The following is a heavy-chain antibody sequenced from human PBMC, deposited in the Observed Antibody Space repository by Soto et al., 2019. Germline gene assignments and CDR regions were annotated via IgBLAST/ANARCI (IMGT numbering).Heavy chain of an antibody. CDR3: ARDRLNNAYNTFFDY. J-gene: IGHJ4*02. Sequence: GGSLRLSCAASGFTFSNSWMHWVRQAPGKGLVWLSHINADGSSIRYADSVRGRLTISRDNAKNTLFLQMSSLTAEGTAVYFFARDRLNNAYNTFFDYWGQGTLVTVSS. D-gene: IGHD1-1*01. CDR2: INADGSSI. V-gene: IGHV3-74*01. CDR1: GFTFSNSW.